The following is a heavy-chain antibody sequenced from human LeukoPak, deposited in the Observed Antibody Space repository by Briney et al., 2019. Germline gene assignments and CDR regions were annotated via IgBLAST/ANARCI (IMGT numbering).Heavy chain of an antibody. CDR3: AKLGAVVTGWFDP. CDR1: GFTFSSYA. V-gene: IGHV3-23*01. J-gene: IGHJ5*02. D-gene: IGHD4-23*01. CDR2: ISGSGGST. Sequence: AGGFLRLSCAASGFTFSSYAMSWVRQAPGKGLEWVSAISGSGGSTYYADSVKGRFTISRDNSKNTLYLQMNSLRAEDTAVYYCAKLGAVVTGWFDPWGQGTLVTVSS.